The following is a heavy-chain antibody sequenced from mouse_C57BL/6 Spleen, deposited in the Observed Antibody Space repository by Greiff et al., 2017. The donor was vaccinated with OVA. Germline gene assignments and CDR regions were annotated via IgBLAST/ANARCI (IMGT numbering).Heavy chain of an antibody. Sequence: QVQLQQPGAELVKPGASVKMSCKASGYTFTSYWITWVKQRPGQGLEWIGDIYPGSGSTNYNEKFKSKATLTVATSSSTAYMQLSSLTSEDSAVYDCERRDYSNAWFAYWGQGTLVTVSA. CDR2: IYPGSGST. J-gene: IGHJ3*01. CDR3: ERRDYSNAWFAY. D-gene: IGHD2-5*01. CDR1: GYTFTSYW. V-gene: IGHV1-55*01.